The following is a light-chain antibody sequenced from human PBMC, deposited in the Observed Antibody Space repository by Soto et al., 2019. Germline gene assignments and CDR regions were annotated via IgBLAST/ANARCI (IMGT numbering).Light chain of an antibody. Sequence: DIQLTQSPSTLSASVGDRVTITCRASRSIINWLAWYQQKSGKGPKLLIYKASNLQTGVPARFSGSGYGTEFTLSISSLQPDDVATYYCQQYSDHWTFGQGTKVEIK. CDR3: QQYSDHWT. V-gene: IGKV1-5*03. CDR2: KAS. J-gene: IGKJ1*01. CDR1: RSIINW.